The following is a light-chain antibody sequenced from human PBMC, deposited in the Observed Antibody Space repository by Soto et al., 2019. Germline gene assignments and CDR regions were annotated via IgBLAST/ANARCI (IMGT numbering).Light chain of an antibody. J-gene: IGLJ1*01. Sequence: QSVLTQPPSVSGAPGQRVAISCTGSGSNIGAGSDVHWYQQLPGMAPKLLVYGNNNRPSGVPDRFSGSKSATSASLAITGLPAEDEADYYCQSYDTSLRAWVFGTGTKLTVL. V-gene: IGLV1-40*01. CDR3: QSYDTSLRAWV. CDR2: GNN. CDR1: GSNIGAGSD.